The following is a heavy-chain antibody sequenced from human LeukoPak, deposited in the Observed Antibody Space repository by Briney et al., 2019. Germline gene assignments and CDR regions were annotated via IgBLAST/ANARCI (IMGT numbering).Heavy chain of an antibody. J-gene: IGHJ4*02. CDR3: AKDRGIYCSSTSCSPPPWGY. Sequence: GGSLRLSCAASGFTFSSYAMSWVRQAPGKGLEWVSAISGSGGSTYYADSVKGRFTISRDNSKNTLYLQMNSLRAEDTAVYYCAKDRGIYCSSTSCSPPPWGYWGQGTLVTVSS. V-gene: IGHV3-23*01. CDR2: ISGSGGST. CDR1: GFTFSSYA. D-gene: IGHD2-2*01.